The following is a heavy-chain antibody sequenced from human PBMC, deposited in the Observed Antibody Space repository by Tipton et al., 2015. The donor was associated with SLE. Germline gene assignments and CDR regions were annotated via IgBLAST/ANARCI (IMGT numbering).Heavy chain of an antibody. V-gene: IGHV4-34*01. Sequence: TLSLTCAVYGGSFSGYYWSWIRQPPGKGLEWIGEINHSGSTNYNPSLKSRVTISVDTSKNQFSLKLSSVTAADTAVYYCARGPEQWLVNPHYFDYCGQGTLVTVSS. CDR3: ARGPEQWLVNPHYFDY. D-gene: IGHD6-19*01. CDR1: GGSFSGYY. J-gene: IGHJ4*02. CDR2: INHSGST.